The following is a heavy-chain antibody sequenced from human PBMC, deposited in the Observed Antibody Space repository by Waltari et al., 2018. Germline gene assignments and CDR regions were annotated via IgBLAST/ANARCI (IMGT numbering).Heavy chain of an antibody. CDR3: ARPVRTAGRLAAAGTGFGGMDV. CDR2: IYPGDSDT. D-gene: IGHD6-13*01. J-gene: IGHJ6*02. V-gene: IGHV5-51*01. Sequence: EVQLVQSGAEVKKPGESLKISCKGSGYSFTSYWIGWVRQMPGKGLEWMGIIYPGDSDTRYSPSFQGQVTISADKSISTAYLQWSSLKASDTAMYYCARPVRTAGRLAAAGTGFGGMDVWGQGP. CDR1: GYSFTSYW.